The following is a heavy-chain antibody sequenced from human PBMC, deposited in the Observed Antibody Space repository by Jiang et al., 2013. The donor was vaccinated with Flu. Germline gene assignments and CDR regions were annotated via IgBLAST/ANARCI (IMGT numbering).Heavy chain of an antibody. V-gene: IGHV5-51*01. CDR3: TAGQMGASDFDY. J-gene: IGHJ4*02. CDR2: VPADSDT. Sequence: KISCKGSGYSFRDYWIGWVRQMPGKAWSGWGYVPADSDTRYSPSFQGQVTISVDNSMNSAYLQWSSLNVSDTAMYYCTAGQMGASDFDYWARERWSPLL. CDR1: GYSFRDYW. D-gene: IGHD1-26*01.